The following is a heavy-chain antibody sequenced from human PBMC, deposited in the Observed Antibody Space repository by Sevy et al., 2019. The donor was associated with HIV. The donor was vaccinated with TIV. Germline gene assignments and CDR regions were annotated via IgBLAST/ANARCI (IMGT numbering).Heavy chain of an antibody. Sequence: GGSLRLSCTTSGFTFDDYAMTWFRQAPGKGLEWVAFITRNSYEAYGGTTDYAAAVKVRFIISRDDSKSITYLQMNSLKTEYTAVYYCTRGLATADTPEYYFDYWGQGTLVTVSS. V-gene: IGHV3-49*03. J-gene: IGHJ4*02. D-gene: IGHD5-12*01. CDR2: ITRNSYEAYGGTT. CDR3: TRGLATADTPEYYFDY. CDR1: GFTFDDYA.